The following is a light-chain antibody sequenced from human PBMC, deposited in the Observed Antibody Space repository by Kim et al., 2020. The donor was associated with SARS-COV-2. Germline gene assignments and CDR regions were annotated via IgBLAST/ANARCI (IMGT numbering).Light chain of an antibody. J-gene: IGKJ1*01. CDR3: QQSYNTLTRT. Sequence: DIQMTQSPSSLSASVGERVTITCRASRTISNYLNWYQQIPGKAPKLLIYEASSLQSGVPSRFSGSGSGTEFALTISSLQSEDSGIYYCQQSYNTLTRTFGQGTKVDIK. V-gene: IGKV1-39*01. CDR1: RTISNY. CDR2: EAS.